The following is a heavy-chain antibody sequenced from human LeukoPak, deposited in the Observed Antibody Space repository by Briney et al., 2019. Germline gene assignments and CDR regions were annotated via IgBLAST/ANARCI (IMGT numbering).Heavy chain of an antibody. CDR1: GGSISSSSYY. CDR2: IYYSGST. V-gene: IGHV4-39*07. CDR3: ARDLLGYCTNGVCYTGFDY. J-gene: IGHJ4*02. D-gene: IGHD2-8*01. Sequence: SETLSLTCTVSGGSISSSSYYWGWIRQPPGKGLEWIGSIYYSGSTYYNPSLKSRVTISVDTSKNQFSLKLSSVTAADTAVYYCARDLLGYCTNGVCYTGFDYWGQGTLVTVSS.